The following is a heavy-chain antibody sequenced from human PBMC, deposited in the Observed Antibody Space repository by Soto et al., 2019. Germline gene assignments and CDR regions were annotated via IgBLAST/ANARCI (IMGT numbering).Heavy chain of an antibody. J-gene: IGHJ1*01. CDR1: GGSVNRGGYS. Sequence: SETLSLTCAVSGGSVNRGGYSWSWIRQTPGKGLEWLAYIYRTGHTIYNPSLNSRATISLDEPNNQFSLHLTSVTAADTAVYYCARSIVTPSAMFAHSAQRLLVTVSA. V-gene: IGHV4-30-2*01. CDR3: ARSIVTPSAMFAH. D-gene: IGHD2-2*01. CDR2: IYRTGHT.